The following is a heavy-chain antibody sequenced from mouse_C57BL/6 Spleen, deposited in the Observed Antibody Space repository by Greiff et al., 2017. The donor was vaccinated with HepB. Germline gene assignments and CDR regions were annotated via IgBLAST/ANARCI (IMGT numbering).Heavy chain of an antibody. Sequence: VQLQQSGAELAKPGASVKLSCKASGYTFTSYWMHWVKQRPGQGLEWIGYINPSSGYTKYNQKFKAKATLTADKSSSTAYMQLSSLTYEDSAVYYCARYYDYDYWGQGTPLTVSS. CDR3: ARYYDYDY. V-gene: IGHV1-7*01. CDR1: GYTFTSYW. D-gene: IGHD2-4*01. CDR2: INPSSGYT. J-gene: IGHJ2*01.